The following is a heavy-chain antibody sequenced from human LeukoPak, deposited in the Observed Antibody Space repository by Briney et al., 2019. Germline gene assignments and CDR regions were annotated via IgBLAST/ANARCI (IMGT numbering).Heavy chain of an antibody. CDR2: IYYSGST. J-gene: IGHJ4*02. V-gene: IGHV4-31*03. D-gene: IGHD3-10*01. CDR1: GGSISSGDYY. CDR3: ASRYYYAPYYFDY. Sequence: SETLSLTCTVSGGSISSGDYYWSWLRQHPGKGLEWIGHIYYSGSTYYNPSLKSRVTISVDTSKNQFSLKLSSVTAADTAVYFCASRYYYAPYYFDYWGQGTLVTVSS.